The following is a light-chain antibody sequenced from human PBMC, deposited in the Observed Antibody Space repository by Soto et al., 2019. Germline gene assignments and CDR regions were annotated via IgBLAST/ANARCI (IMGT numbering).Light chain of an antibody. CDR1: SSDIGGYNY. Sequence: QSALTQPASVSGSPGQSITISCTGTSSDIGGYNYVAWYQQYPGQAPKLMIYEVNDRPSWVSNRFSGSKSGNTASLTISGLQAEDEADYYCSSYRTSNTVVFGGGTQLTV. V-gene: IGLV2-14*01. CDR2: EVN. J-gene: IGLJ2*01. CDR3: SSYRTSNTVV.